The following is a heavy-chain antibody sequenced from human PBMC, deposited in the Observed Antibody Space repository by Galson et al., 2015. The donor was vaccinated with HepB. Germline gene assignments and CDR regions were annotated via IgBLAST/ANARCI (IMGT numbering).Heavy chain of an antibody. V-gene: IGHV3-33*08. Sequence: SLRLSCAASGFTFSSYAMHWVRQAPGKGLEWVAVIWYDGSNKYYADSVKGRFTISRDNSKNTLYLQMNSLRAEDTAVYYCARDLSSEYSSSGVDYWGQGTLVTVSS. CDR2: IWYDGSNK. J-gene: IGHJ4*02. CDR3: ARDLSSEYSSSGVDY. CDR1: GFTFSSYA. D-gene: IGHD6-6*01.